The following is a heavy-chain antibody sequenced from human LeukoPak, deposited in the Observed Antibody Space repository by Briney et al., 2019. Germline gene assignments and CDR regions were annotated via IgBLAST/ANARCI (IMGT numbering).Heavy chain of an antibody. J-gene: IGHJ1*01. D-gene: IGHD3-16*01. Sequence: GGSLRLSCSASGCSFSDYDMNWVRQAPGKGLEWVSAISGRSSHIYYGESVKGRFTISRDNAKNSLYLQMDSLGVEDTAVYYCGRAFPPLRTSSAGDLWGQGTLVIVSS. CDR2: ISGRSSHI. V-gene: IGHV3-21*01. CDR3: GRAFPPLRTSSAGDL. CDR1: GCSFSDYD.